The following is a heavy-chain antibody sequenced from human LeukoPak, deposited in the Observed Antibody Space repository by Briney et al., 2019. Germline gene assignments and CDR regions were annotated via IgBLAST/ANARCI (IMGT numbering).Heavy chain of an antibody. CDR1: GYTFASYG. CDR2: INPNSGGT. V-gene: IGHV1-2*02. D-gene: IGHD3-22*01. CDR3: ARDDSSGYYYFSDY. Sequence: ASVKVSCKASGYTFASYGITWVRQAPGQGLERMGWINPNSGGTNYAQKFQGRVTMTRDTSISTAYMELSRLRSDDTAAYYCARDDSSGYYYFSDYWGQGTLVTVSS. J-gene: IGHJ4*02.